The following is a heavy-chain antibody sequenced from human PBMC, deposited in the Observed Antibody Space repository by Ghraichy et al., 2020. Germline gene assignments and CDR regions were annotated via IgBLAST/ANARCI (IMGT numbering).Heavy chain of an antibody. J-gene: IGHJ4*02. CDR2: IYYSGST. V-gene: IGHV4-39*01. CDR1: GGSISSSSYY. Sequence: ETLSLTCTVSGGSISSSSYYWGWIRQPPGKGLEWIGSIYYSGSTYYNPSLKSRVTISVDTSKNQFSLKLSSVTAADTAVYYCARKLAVGSPGGDYWGQGTLVTVSS. D-gene: IGHD1-26*01. CDR3: ARKLAVGSPGGDY.